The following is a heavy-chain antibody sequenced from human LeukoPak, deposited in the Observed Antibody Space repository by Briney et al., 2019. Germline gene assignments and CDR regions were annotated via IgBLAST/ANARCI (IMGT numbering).Heavy chain of an antibody. CDR2: IYYSGST. J-gene: IGHJ4*02. Sequence: SETLSLTCTVSGGSISSSSYYWGWIRQPPGKGLEWIGSIYYSGSTYYNSSLKSRVTISVDTSKNQFSLKLSSVTAADTAVYYCARDGHSSGWYGGQGTLVTVSS. D-gene: IGHD6-19*01. CDR3: ARDGHSSGWY. V-gene: IGHV4-39*02. CDR1: GGSISSSSYY.